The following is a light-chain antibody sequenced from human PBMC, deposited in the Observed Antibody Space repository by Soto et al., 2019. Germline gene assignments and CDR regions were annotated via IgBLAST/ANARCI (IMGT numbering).Light chain of an antibody. CDR1: QDIRSS. V-gene: IGKV1-9*01. Sequence: DIQLTQSPSFLSASVGDRLTITCRASQDIRSSLAWYQQKPGKAPNLLIYTVSTLHSGVPSRFSSSRSGTEFTLTISSLQPEDFATYYCQQFNSSPFTFGGGTKVEI. CDR3: QQFNSSPFT. CDR2: TVS. J-gene: IGKJ4*01.